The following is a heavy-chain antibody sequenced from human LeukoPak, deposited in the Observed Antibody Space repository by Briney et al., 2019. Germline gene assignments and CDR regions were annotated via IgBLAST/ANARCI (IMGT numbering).Heavy chain of an antibody. V-gene: IGHV3-30*04. CDR2: VSYDGNNK. J-gene: IGHJ4*02. CDR1: GFTSSA. CDR3: ARGGIVGATPLDY. D-gene: IGHD1-26*01. Sequence: GGSLRLSCAASGFTSSAMHWVRQAPGKGLEWVAVVSYDGNNKYYADSAKGRFTISRDNFKNTVHLQMNSLRVEDTAVYYCARGGIVGATPLDYWGQGTLVTVSS.